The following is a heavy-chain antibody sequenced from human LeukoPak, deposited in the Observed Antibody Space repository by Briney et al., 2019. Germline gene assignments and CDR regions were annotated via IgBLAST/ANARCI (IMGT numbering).Heavy chain of an antibody. CDR2: ISSSSSYI. Sequence: PGGSLRLSCAASGFTFSSYSMNWVRQAPGKGLEWVSSISSSSSYIYYADSVKGRFTISRDNAKNSLYLLMNSLRAEDTAVYYCARVGPSRSLVMIIDYWGQGTLVTVSS. V-gene: IGHV3-21*01. D-gene: IGHD6-13*01. J-gene: IGHJ4*02. CDR3: ARVGPSRSLVMIIDY. CDR1: GFTFSSYS.